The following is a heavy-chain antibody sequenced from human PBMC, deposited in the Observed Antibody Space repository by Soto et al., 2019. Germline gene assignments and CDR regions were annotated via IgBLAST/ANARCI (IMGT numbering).Heavy chain of an antibody. CDR2: IKRKSDGVAP. V-gene: IGHV3-15*01. J-gene: IGHJ4*02. Sequence: GGSLRLSCAASGLNFIDAWMSWVRQAPGKGLEWVGRIKRKSDGVAPDYAAPVKGRFTIARDDSKNTLYLQMNSLKTEDTAVYYCTTENLPWARGVLDSWGQGTLVSVSS. D-gene: IGHD3-10*01. CDR1: GLNFIDAW. CDR3: TTENLPWARGVLDS.